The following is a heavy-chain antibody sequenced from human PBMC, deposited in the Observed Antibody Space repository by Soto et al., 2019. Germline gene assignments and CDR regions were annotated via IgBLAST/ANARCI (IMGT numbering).Heavy chain of an antibody. CDR3: ARDPRWPAYFDY. V-gene: IGHV1-3*01. CDR2: INAGNGNT. CDR1: GYTFTSYA. Sequence: QVQLVQSGAEVKKPGASVKVSCKASGYTFTSYAMHWVRQAPGQRIEWMGWINAGNGNTKYSQKFQGRVTITRDTSASTAYMELSSLRSEDTAVYYCARDPRWPAYFDYWGQGTLVTVSS. J-gene: IGHJ4*02.